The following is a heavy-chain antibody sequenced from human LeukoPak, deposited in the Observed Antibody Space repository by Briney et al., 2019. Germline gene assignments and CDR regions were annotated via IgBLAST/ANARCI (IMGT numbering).Heavy chain of an antibody. V-gene: IGHV3-13*01. D-gene: IGHD3-22*01. CDR1: GFTFSTYD. J-gene: IGHJ4*02. CDR2: IGNAGDT. Sequence: GGSLRLSCAVSGFTFSTYDMHWVRHATGKGLEWLSGIGNAGDTYYAGSVKGRFTVSRDNATDSLYFHMNSLRDAHTLVYYCARAEGSGYYDLWYNYWGQGTLVTVSS. CDR3: ARAEGSGYYDLWYNY.